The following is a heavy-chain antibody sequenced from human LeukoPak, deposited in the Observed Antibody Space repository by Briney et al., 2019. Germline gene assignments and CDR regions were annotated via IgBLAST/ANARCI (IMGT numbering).Heavy chain of an antibody. Sequence: SETLSLTCTVSGGSISSSSYYWGWIRQPPGKGLEWIGSIYYSGSTYYNPSLKSRVTISVDTSKNQFSLKLSSVTAADMAVYCCARGNSSGYSADYWGQGTLVTVSS. J-gene: IGHJ4*02. CDR1: GGSISSSSYY. CDR3: ARGNSSGYSADY. V-gene: IGHV4-39*07. CDR2: IYYSGST. D-gene: IGHD3-22*01.